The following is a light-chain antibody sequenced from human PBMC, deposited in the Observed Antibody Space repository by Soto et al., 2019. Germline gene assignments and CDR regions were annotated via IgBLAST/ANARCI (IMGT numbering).Light chain of an antibody. CDR2: DTR. CDR3: LLSYSVAVV. J-gene: IGLJ2*01. CDR1: TGAVTSGHY. Sequence: QAVVTQEPSLTVSPGGTVTLTCGSSTGAVTSGHYPYWFQQKPGQAPRTLIYDTRNKHSWTPARFSGSLLGGKAALTLSGAQPEDEAEYYCLLSYSVAVVFGGGTKLTVL. V-gene: IGLV7-46*01.